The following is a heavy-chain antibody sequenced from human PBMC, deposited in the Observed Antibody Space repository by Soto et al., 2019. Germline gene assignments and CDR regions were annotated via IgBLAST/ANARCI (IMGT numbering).Heavy chain of an antibody. Sequence: SETLSLSCTVSGGSISSYYWSWIRQPPGKGLEWIGYIYYSGSTNYNPSLKSRVTISVDTSKNQFSLKLSSVTAADTAVYYCGRATLWFGVDYWGQGTLVTVSS. CDR2: IYYSGST. V-gene: IGHV4-59*01. CDR1: GGSISSYY. J-gene: IGHJ4*02. D-gene: IGHD3-10*01. CDR3: GRATLWFGVDY.